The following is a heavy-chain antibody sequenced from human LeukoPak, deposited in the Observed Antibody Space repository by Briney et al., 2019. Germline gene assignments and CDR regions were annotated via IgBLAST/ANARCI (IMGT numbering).Heavy chain of an antibody. D-gene: IGHD7-27*01. J-gene: IGHJ5*02. Sequence: GGSLRLSCAASGFTFSSYAMHWVRQAPGKGLEWVAVISYDGSNKYYADSVKGRFTISRDNSKNTPYLQMNSLRAEDTAVYYCARDLYGDNNWFDPWGQGTLVTVSS. CDR1: GFTFSSYA. CDR2: ISYDGSNK. V-gene: IGHV3-30-3*01. CDR3: ARDLYGDNNWFDP.